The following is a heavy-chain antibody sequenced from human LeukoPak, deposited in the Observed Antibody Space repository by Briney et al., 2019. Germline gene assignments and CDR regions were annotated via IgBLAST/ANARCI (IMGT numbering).Heavy chain of an antibody. CDR1: GFTFSSYG. CDR2: ISGSGGIT. J-gene: IGHJ4*02. V-gene: IGHV3-23*01. D-gene: IGHD1-1*01. CDR3: ATSNWNDDDY. Sequence: GGSLRLSCAASGFTFSSYGMTWVRQAPGKGLEWVSAISGSGGITEYADSVQGRFTISRDNSKNTLYLQMNSLRVEDTAVYYCATSNWNDDDYWGQGTLVTVSS.